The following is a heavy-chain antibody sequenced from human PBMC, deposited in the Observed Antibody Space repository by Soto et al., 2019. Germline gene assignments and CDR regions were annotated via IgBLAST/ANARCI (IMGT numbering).Heavy chain of an antibody. Sequence: QLQLQESGPGLVKPSETLSLTCTVSGGSISSSSYYWGWIRQPPGKGLEWIGSIYYSGSTYYNPSLISRFTISVDTSKNQFSLKLSSVTAADTAVYYCARRGSSSWYGYWGQGTLVTVSS. D-gene: IGHD6-13*01. CDR3: ARRGSSSWYGY. V-gene: IGHV4-39*01. J-gene: IGHJ4*02. CDR2: IYYSGST. CDR1: GGSISSSSYY.